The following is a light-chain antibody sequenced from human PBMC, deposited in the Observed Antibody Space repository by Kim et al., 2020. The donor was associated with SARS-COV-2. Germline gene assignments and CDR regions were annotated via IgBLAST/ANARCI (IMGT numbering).Light chain of an antibody. CDR2: AAS. V-gene: IGKV3-20*01. J-gene: IGKJ2*01. CDR3: QQYGSSPYT. Sequence: EIVLTQSPGTLSLSPGEGATLSCRASQSVSSSFLAWYQQKPGQAPRLLIYAASSRATGIPDRFSGSGSGTDFTLTISRLELEDFAVYYCQQYGSSPYTFGQGTKLEI. CDR1: QSVSSSF.